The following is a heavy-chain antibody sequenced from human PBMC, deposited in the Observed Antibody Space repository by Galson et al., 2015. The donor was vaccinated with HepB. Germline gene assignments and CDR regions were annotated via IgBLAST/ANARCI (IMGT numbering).Heavy chain of an antibody. V-gene: IGHV3-7*03. J-gene: IGHJ6*02. CDR3: ARGPPGREQWLVFLDYYYYGMDV. CDR1: GFTFSSYW. D-gene: IGHD6-19*01. CDR2: IKQDGSEK. Sequence: SLRLSCAASGFTFSSYWMSWVRQAPGKGLEWVANIKQDGSEKYYVDSVKGRFTISRDNAKNSLYLQMNSLRAEDTAVYYCARGPPGREQWLVFLDYYYYGMDVWGQGTTVTVSS.